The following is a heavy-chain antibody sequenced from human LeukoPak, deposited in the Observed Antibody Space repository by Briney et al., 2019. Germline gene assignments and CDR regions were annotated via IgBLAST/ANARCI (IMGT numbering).Heavy chain of an antibody. D-gene: IGHD3-10*01. Sequence: PSETLSLTCTVSGGSISSSYWSWIRQPPGKGLEWIGYIYYSGSTNYNPSLKSRVTISVDTSKNQFSLKLSSVTAADTAVYYCARVAYYGSGSYAFDIWGQGTMVTVSS. J-gene: IGHJ3*02. CDR2: IYYSGST. V-gene: IGHV4-59*01. CDR1: GGSISSSY. CDR3: ARVAYYGSGSYAFDI.